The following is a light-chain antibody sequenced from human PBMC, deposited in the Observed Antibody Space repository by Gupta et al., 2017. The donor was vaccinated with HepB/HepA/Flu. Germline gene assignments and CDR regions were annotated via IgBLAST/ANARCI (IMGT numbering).Light chain of an antibody. CDR2: GNN. Sequence: QSVLTQPPPVSRAPGQRVTISCTGSSSNIGAGYDVHWYQHLPGTAPKLLTYGNNNRPSGVPDRFSGSKSGTSASLAITGLQAEDEADYYCQSYDSSLSGSVFGGGTKLTVL. CDR3: QSYDSSLSGSV. CDR1: SSNIGAGYD. V-gene: IGLV1-40*01. J-gene: IGLJ2*01.